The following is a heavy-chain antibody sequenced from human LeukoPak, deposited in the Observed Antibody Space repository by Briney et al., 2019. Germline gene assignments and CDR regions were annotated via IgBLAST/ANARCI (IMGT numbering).Heavy chain of an antibody. CDR3: ARVPTYYDILTGYPGKEYFDY. J-gene: IGHJ4*02. CDR2: ISAYNGNT. CDR1: GYTFTSYY. V-gene: IGHV1-18*04. Sequence: ASVKVSCKASGYTFTSYYMHWVRQAPGQGLEWMGWISAYNGNTNYAQKLQGRVTMTTDTSTSTAYMELRSLRSDDTAVYYCARVPTYYDILTGYPGKEYFDYWGQGTLVTVSS. D-gene: IGHD3-9*01.